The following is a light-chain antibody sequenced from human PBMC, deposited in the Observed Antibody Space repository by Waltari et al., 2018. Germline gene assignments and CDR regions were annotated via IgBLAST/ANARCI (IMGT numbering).Light chain of an antibody. CDR2: VNSDGSH. V-gene: IGLV4-69*01. CDR3: QTGGHGTWV. J-gene: IGLJ3*02. Sequence: QLVLTQSPSASASLGASVKLTCPLSSGHSTNVLAWLQKRPEKGPRYLMKVNSDGSHNKGDEIPDRFSGSSSGAERYLTISSLQSEDEADYYCQTGGHGTWVFGGGTKLTVL. CDR1: SGHSTNV.